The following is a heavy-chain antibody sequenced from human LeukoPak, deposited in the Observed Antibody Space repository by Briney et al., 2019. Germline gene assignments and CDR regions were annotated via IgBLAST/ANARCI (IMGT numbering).Heavy chain of an antibody. CDR1: GGSISSGGYS. J-gene: IGHJ4*02. Sequence: SETLSLTCTVSGGSISSGGYSWSWIRQHPGKGLEWIGYIYYSGSTYYNPSLKSRVTISVDTSKNQFSLKLSSVTAADTAVYYCARAISRGSTSQDWGQGTLVTVSS. V-gene: IGHV4-31*03. CDR2: IYYSGST. D-gene: IGHD2-2*01. CDR3: ARAISRGSTSQD.